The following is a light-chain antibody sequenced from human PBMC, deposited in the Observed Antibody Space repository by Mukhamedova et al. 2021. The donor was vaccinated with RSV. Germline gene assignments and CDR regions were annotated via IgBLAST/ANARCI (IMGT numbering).Light chain of an antibody. J-gene: IGKJ1*01. V-gene: IGKV1-5*03. CDR3: QQYNSYPWT. CDR2: KAS. Sequence: WYQRRVHGKAPKLLIYKASSLESGVPSRFSGSGSGTEFTLTISSLQPDDFATYYCQQYNSYPWTLGQGTKVETK.